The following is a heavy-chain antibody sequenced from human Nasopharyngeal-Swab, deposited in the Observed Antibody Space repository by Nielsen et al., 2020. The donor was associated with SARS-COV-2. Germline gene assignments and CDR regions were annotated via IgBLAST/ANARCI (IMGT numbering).Heavy chain of an antibody. D-gene: IGHD6-19*01. V-gene: IGHV4-39*07. CDR3: AGGRNGWYGVGDY. Sequence: RQAPGKGPEWVASIYYGGSTYYNPSLKSRVTISLDTSKNHFSLKLTSVTAADTATFYCAGGRNGWYGVGDYWGQGTLVTVSS. J-gene: IGHJ4*02. CDR2: IYYGGST.